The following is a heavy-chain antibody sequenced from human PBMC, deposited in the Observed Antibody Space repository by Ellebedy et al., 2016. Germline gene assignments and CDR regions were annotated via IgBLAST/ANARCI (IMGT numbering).Heavy chain of an antibody. V-gene: IGHV4-59*12. J-gene: IGHJ4*02. CDR2: IYYSGST. CDR3: ARGRHGAFDY. Sequence: SETLSLXXTVSGGSISSYYWSWIRQPPGKGLEWIGYIYYSGSTNYNPSLKSRVTISVDTSKNQFSLKLSSVTAADTAVYYCARGRHGAFDYWGQGTLVTVSS. CDR1: GGSISSYY.